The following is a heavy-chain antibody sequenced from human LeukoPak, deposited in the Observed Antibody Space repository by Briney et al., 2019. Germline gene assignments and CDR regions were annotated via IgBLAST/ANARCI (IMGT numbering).Heavy chain of an antibody. CDR1: GFTFSSYE. CDR2: ISSSGSTI. Sequence: GGSLRLSCAASGFTFSSYEMNWVRQAPGKGLEWVSYISSSGSTIYYADSVKGRFTISRDNAKNSLYLQMNSLRAEDTAVYYCAKDLDILTGKDRLYYYYGMDVWGQGTTVTVSS. CDR3: AKDLDILTGKDRLYYYYGMDV. D-gene: IGHD3-9*01. V-gene: IGHV3-48*03. J-gene: IGHJ6*02.